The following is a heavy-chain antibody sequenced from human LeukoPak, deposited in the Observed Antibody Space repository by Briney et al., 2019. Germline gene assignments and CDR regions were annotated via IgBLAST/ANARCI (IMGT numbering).Heavy chain of an antibody. Sequence: HPSDTLSLTCTVSGASRSRDTYFWGSIRQSPEKGREWIGSIDSSGTTHYNSSLKSRVVISVDTSRNEVSLNLTSVTSADTAVYYCARHGYIQFWLYWGQGTQVIVSS. D-gene: IGHD5-12*01. CDR3: ARHGYIQFWLY. CDR2: IDSSGTT. CDR1: GASRSRDTYF. V-gene: IGHV4-39*01. J-gene: IGHJ4*02.